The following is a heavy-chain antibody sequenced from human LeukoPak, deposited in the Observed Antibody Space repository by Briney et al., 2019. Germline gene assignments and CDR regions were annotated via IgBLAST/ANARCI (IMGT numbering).Heavy chain of an antibody. CDR3: AKDRPRITMVREPGY. CDR2: IYTSGST. V-gene: IGHV4-61*02. J-gene: IGHJ4*02. Sequence: SQTLSLTCTVSGGSISSGSYYWSWIRQPAGKGLEWIGRIYTSGSTNYNPSLKSRVTISVDTSKNQFSLKLSSVTAADTAVYYCAKDRPRITMVREPGYWGQGTLVTVSS. D-gene: IGHD3-10*01. CDR1: GGSISSGSYY.